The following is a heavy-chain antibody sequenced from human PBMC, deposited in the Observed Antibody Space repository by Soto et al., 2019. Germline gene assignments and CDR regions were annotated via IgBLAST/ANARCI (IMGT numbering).Heavy chain of an antibody. CDR1: GFTVSSNY. CDR3: ARAGYNWNWDY. D-gene: IGHD1-7*01. J-gene: IGHJ4*02. Sequence: GGSLRLSCAASGFTVSSNYISWVRQAPGKGLEWVSVIYSGGSTYYADSVKGRFTISRDNSKNTLYLQMNSLRAEDTAVYYCARAGYNWNWDYWGQGTLVTVSS. V-gene: IGHV3-53*01. CDR2: IYSGGST.